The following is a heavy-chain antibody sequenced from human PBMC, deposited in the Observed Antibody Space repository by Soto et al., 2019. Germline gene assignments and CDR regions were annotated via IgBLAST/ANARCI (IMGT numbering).Heavy chain of an antibody. D-gene: IGHD3-9*01. J-gene: IGHJ2*01. CDR3: ARESHDILTGPPWVWYFDL. V-gene: IGHV4-34*01. CDR2: INDRASI. Sequence: QVQLQQWGAGPLRPLETLSLTCGVSGGSFSGYYWAWIRQSPGKGLEWIGEINDRASINYNPSLKSRGSISVDTSKKHYSLNLRSVTAADTAVYYCARESHDILTGPPWVWYFDLWGRGTLVTVSS. CDR1: GGSFSGYY.